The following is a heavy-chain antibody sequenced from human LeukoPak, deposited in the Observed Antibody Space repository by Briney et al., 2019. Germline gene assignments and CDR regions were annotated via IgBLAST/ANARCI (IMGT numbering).Heavy chain of an antibody. J-gene: IGHJ4*02. CDR3: AKDAQRGFDYSNSLEY. V-gene: IGHV3-33*06. Sequence: GGALRLFFAAPGFTYRHYGLHRVRPGPGQGLEGGGVIWSDATEKYYGDAVKGRFTISRDNSRNTLYLQMNSLRAEDTAVYYCAKDAQRGFDYSNSLEYWGQGTLVTVSS. CDR1: GFTYRHYG. D-gene: IGHD4-11*01. CDR2: IWSDATEK.